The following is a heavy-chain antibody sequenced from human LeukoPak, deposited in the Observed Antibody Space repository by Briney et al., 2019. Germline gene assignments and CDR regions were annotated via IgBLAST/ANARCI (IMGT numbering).Heavy chain of an antibody. V-gene: IGHV4-59*08. CDR2: THYSGQT. J-gene: IGHJ3*01. Sequence: SETLSLTCSVSDDSINNYYWNWIRQPPGKPLEWIGYTHYSGQTTYNPSLTSRVTTFVDTSKNQFSLKLSSVTAADTAVYYCARWGGTLNAFDVWGQGTLVTVSS. CDR3: ARWGGTLNAFDV. CDR1: DDSINNYY. D-gene: IGHD3-10*01.